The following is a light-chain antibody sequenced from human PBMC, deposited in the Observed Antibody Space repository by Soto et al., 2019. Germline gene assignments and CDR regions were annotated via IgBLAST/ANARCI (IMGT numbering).Light chain of an antibody. CDR2: DAS. J-gene: IGKJ5*01. CDR1: HSLIKW. V-gene: IGKV1-5*01. CDR3: QQYNNWPPIT. Sequence: DIKMTQSPTTLSASVRDRVTITFRASHSLIKWLAWYQQKPGKAPKLLIYDASSLESGAPSRLSGSGSGTEFTLSISSLQSEDSAVYYCQQYNNWPPITFGQGTRLEI.